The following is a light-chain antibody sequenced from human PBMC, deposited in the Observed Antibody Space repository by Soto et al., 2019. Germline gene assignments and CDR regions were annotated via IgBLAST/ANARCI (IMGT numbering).Light chain of an antibody. CDR3: LLYYGGAHLV. J-gene: IGLJ3*02. Sequence: QAVVTQEPSLAVSPGGTVTLTCASSTGAVTSGNYPSWFQQKPGQPPMTLIYTTDDKHSWTPARFSGSLLGGKAALTLSGVQPEDEADYYCLLYYGGAHLVFGGGTKVTVL. CDR2: TTD. CDR1: TGAVTSGNY. V-gene: IGLV7-43*01.